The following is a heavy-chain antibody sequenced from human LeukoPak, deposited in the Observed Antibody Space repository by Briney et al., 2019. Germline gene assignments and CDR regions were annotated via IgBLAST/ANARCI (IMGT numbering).Heavy chain of an antibody. V-gene: IGHV3-21*01. Sequence: GGSLRLSCAASGFTFSSYSMNWVRQAPGKGLEWVSSISSSSSYIYYADSVKGRFTISRDNAKNSLYLQMNSLRAEDTAVYYCARDHSILGGSGRYYNVWGQGTLVTVSS. J-gene: IGHJ4*02. CDR3: ARDHSILGGSGRYYNV. D-gene: IGHD3-10*01. CDR1: GFTFSSYS. CDR2: ISSSSSYI.